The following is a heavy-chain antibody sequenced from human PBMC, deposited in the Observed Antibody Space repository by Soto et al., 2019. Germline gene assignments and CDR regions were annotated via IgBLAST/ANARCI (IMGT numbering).Heavy chain of an antibody. J-gene: IGHJ4*02. Sequence: QVQLVESGGGLVKPGGSLRLSCAASGFTFSDYYMSWVRETPGRGLEWIPCMSSSGTTINYADSVKGRFTNSKDNAKNSLYLQMNSLIAEDTAVYYCARGRRAVAGLDYWGQGTLVTVSS. D-gene: IGHD6-19*01. CDR2: MSSSGTTI. V-gene: IGHV3-11*01. CDR3: ARGRRAVAGLDY. CDR1: GFTFSDYY.